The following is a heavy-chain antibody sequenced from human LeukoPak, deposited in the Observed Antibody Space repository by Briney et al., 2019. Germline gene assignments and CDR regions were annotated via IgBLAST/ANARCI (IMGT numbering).Heavy chain of an antibody. CDR2: INHSGNT. CDR3: ARVSPREYSSSWALPLDY. CDR1: GGSFSGYY. D-gene: IGHD6-13*01. J-gene: IGHJ4*02. Sequence: PSETLSLTCAVYGGSFSGYYWSWIRQPPGKGLEWIGEINHSGNTNYNPSLKSRVTISVDTSKNQFSLKLNSVTAADTAVYYCARVSPREYSSSWALPLDYWGQGTLVTVSS. V-gene: IGHV4-34*01.